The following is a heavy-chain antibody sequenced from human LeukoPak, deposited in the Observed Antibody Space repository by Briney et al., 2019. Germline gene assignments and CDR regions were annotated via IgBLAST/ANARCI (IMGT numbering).Heavy chain of an antibody. CDR1: GASITRSTYY. V-gene: IGHV4-39*01. CDR3: ARDIGIYPHVAFDI. J-gene: IGHJ3*02. D-gene: IGHD1-26*01. Sequence: SSETLSLTCTVSGASITRSTYYWGWIRQPPGKGLEWIGCIYYSGSTYYNPSLKGRVTLSIDTSKSQFSLRLSSVTAADTAVYFCARDIGIYPHVAFDIWGQGTMVTVSS. CDR2: IYYSGST.